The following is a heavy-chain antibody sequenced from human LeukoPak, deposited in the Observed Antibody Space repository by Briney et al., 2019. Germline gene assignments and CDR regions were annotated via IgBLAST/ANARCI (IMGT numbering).Heavy chain of an antibody. CDR2: IYSGGST. CDR3: ARGYGDSPLDY. Sequence: GGSLRLSCAASGFTFSNYAMSWVRQAPGKGLEWVSVIYSGGSTYYADSVKGRFTISRDNSKNTLYLQMNTLRAEDTAVYYCARGYGDSPLDYWGQGTLVTVSS. V-gene: IGHV3-66*01. CDR1: GFTFSNYA. D-gene: IGHD4-17*01. J-gene: IGHJ4*02.